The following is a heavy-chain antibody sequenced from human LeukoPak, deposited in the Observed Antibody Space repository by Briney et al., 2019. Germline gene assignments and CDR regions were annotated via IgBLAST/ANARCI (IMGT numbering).Heavy chain of an antibody. CDR1: GGSISSGGYS. D-gene: IGHD2-15*01. V-gene: IGHV4-30-2*01. J-gene: IGHJ4*02. Sequence: PSGTPSLTCAVSGGSISSGGYSWSWIRQPPGKGLEWIGYIYHSGSTYYNPSLKSRVTISVDRSKNQFSLKLSSVTAADTAVYYCARVVVAATGYFDYWGQGTLVTVSS. CDR3: ARVVVAATGYFDY. CDR2: IYHSGST.